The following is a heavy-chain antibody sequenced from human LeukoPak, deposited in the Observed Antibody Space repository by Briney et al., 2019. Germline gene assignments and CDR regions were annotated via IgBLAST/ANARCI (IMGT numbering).Heavy chain of an antibody. D-gene: IGHD3-22*01. CDR2: ISPSGGST. CDR1: GYTFTNSY. J-gene: IGHJ4*02. CDR3: ARGFPPRRNYDSSGYYSYYFDH. Sequence: ASVKVSCKASGYTFTNSYLHWVRQAPGQGLEWMGIISPSGGSTTYAQKFQGRVTMTRDTSTSTAYMELRSLRSDDTAVYYCARGFPPRRNYDSSGYYSYYFDHWGQGTLVTVSS. V-gene: IGHV1-46*01.